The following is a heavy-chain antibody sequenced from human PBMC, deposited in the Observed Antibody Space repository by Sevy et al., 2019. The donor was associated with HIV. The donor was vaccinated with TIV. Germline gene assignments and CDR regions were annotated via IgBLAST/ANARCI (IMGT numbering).Heavy chain of an antibody. CDR1: GYTFTGYY. Sequence: ASVKVSCKASGYTFTGYYMHWVRQAPGQGLEWMGWINPNSGGTNYAQKFQGWVTMTRDTSISTAFMERRRLRSADTAVFYCGGGGGLEGRGFLDVWGQGTTVTVSS. D-gene: IGHD3-16*01. J-gene: IGHJ6*02. V-gene: IGHV1-2*04. CDR3: GGGGGLEGRGFLDV. CDR2: INPNSGGT.